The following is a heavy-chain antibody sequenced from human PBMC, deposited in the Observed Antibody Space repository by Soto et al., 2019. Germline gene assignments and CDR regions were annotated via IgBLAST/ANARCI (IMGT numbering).Heavy chain of an antibody. V-gene: IGHV3-23*01. CDR1: GFTLSMSA. J-gene: IGHJ3*01. Sequence: GGSLRLSCASSGFTLSMSAVNWVRQTPGKGLEWVSYISDSGDRTYYADSVKGRFTISRDRSKNTVSLQMDSLRAEDTAVYYCAKDRGIIVKAGDAFDVWGQGTKVTVSS. CDR2: ISDSGDRT. CDR3: AKDRGIIVKAGDAFDV. D-gene: IGHD3-16*02.